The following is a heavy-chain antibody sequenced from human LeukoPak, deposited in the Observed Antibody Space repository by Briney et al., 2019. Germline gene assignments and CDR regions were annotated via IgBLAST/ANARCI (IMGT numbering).Heavy chain of an antibody. D-gene: IGHD3-10*01. J-gene: IGHJ6*03. CDR2: INTNTGNP. CDR3: ARERNLWFGELSSYYYYMDV. CDR1: GYIFTSYA. V-gene: IGHV7-4-1*02. Sequence: ASVKVSCKASGYIFTSYAMNWVRQAPGQGLEWMGWINTNTGNPTYAQGFTGRFVFSLDTSVSTAYLQISSLKAEDTAVYYCARERNLWFGELSSYYYYMDVWGKGTTVTVSS.